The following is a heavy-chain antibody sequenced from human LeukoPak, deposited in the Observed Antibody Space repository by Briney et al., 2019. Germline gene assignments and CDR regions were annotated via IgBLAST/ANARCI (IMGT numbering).Heavy chain of an antibody. V-gene: IGHV4-30-2*01. J-gene: IGHJ4*02. CDR2: IYHSGST. D-gene: IGHD3-10*01. CDR3: ARGDMVRGVTLCFDY. CDR1: GGSISSGGYS. Sequence: PSQTLSLTCTVSGGSISSGGYSWSWIRQPPGKGLEWIGYIYHSGSTYYNPSLKSRVTISVDRSKNQFSLKLSSVTAADTAVYYCARGDMVRGVTLCFDYWGQGTLVTVSS.